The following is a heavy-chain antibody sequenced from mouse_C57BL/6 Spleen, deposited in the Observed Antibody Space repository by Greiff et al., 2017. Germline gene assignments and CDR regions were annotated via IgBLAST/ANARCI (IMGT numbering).Heavy chain of an antibody. CDR3: AIYDYDGDYYAMDY. D-gene: IGHD2-4*01. J-gene: IGHJ4*01. CDR1: GYSFTDYN. CDR2: INPNYGTT. V-gene: IGHV1-39*01. Sequence: EVKVVESGPELVKPGASVKISCKASGYSFTDYNMNWVKQSNGKSLEWIGVINPNYGTTSYNQKFKGKATLTVDQSSSTAYMQLNSLTSEDSAVYYCAIYDYDGDYYAMDYWGQGTSVTVSA.